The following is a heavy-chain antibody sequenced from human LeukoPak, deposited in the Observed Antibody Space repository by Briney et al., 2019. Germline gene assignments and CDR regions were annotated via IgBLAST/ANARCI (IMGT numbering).Heavy chain of an antibody. V-gene: IGHV1-2*02. Sequence: ASVKVSCKASGYTFTGYYMHWVRQAPGQGLEWMGWINPNSGGTNYAQQFQGRLTMTRDTSISTAYMELSRLRSDDTAVYYCTRVKTMIIVVSLFDYWGQGTLVTVSS. D-gene: IGHD3-22*01. CDR2: INPNSGGT. CDR3: TRVKTMIIVVSLFDY. CDR1: GYTFTGYY. J-gene: IGHJ4*02.